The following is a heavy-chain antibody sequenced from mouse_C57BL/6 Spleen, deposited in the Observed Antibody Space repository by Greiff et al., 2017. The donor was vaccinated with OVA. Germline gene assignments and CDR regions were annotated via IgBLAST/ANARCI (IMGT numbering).Heavy chain of an antibody. J-gene: IGHJ4*01. CDR1: GYTFTSYG. V-gene: IGHV1-81*01. CDR3: AREEEGILLRAMDY. D-gene: IGHD1-1*01. CDR2: IYPRSGNP. Sequence: QVQLQQSGAELARPGASVKLSCKASGYTFTSYGISWVKQRTGQGLEWIGEIYPRSGNPYYNEKFKGKATLTADKSSSTAYMELRSLTSEDSAVYFFAREEEGILLRAMDYWGQGTSGTVSS.